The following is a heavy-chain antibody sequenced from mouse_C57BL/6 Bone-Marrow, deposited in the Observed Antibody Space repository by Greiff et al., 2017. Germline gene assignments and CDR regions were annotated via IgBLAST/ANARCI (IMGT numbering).Heavy chain of an antibody. CDR1: GYTFTDYY. CDR2: INPYNGGT. V-gene: IGHV1-19*01. CDR3: ARGGFAY. J-gene: IGHJ3*01. Sequence: DVKLQESGPVLVKPGASVKMSCKASGYTFTDYYMNWVKQSHGKSLEWIGVINPYNGGTSYNQKFKGKATLTVDKSSSTAYMELNSLTSEDSAVYYCARGGFAYWGQGTLVTVSA.